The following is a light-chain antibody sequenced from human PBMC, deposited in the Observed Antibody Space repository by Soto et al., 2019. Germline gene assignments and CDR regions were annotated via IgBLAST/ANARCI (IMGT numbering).Light chain of an antibody. CDR2: AAS. V-gene: IGKV1-17*01. CDR3: LQHNTDPYS. CDR1: QGIGND. J-gene: IGKJ2*01. Sequence: DIQMTQSPSSLSASVGDRVTITCRASQGIGNDLGWYEQKPGKVPKRLIYAASSLQNGVPSRFSGSGSGTEFTLTISSLQPEEFATYYCLQHNTDPYSCGQGTKLEIK.